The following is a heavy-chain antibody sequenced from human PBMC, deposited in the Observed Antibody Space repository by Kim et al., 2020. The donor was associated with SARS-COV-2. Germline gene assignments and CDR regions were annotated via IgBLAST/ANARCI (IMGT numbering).Heavy chain of an antibody. CDR3: ARGVAGRWLLLESYFDN. CDR1: GFTFSSYA. D-gene: IGHD5-12*01. Sequence: GGSLRLSCAVSGFTFSSYAMNWVRQAPGKGLEWVAVISYDGSNKYYAGSVKGRFTISRDNSKNTLYLQMNSLRAEDTAVYYCARGVAGRWLLLESYFDNWGQRTLVTVSS. CDR2: ISYDGSNK. V-gene: IGHV3-30*04. J-gene: IGHJ4*02.